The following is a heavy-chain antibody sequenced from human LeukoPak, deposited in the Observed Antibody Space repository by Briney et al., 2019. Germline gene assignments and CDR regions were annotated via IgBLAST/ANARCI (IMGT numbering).Heavy chain of an antibody. CDR1: GFTFISYN. J-gene: IGHJ4*02. D-gene: IGHD2-15*01. CDR3: ARVPGYCSGGSCYSAYFDY. Sequence: PGGSLRLSCAASGFTFISYNMNWVRQAPGKGLEWVSYISTSSNTVYYADSVKGRFTISRDNAKNSLYLQVNSLRDEDTAVYYCARVPGYCSGGSCYSAYFDYWGLGTLVTVSS. V-gene: IGHV3-48*02. CDR2: ISTSSNTV.